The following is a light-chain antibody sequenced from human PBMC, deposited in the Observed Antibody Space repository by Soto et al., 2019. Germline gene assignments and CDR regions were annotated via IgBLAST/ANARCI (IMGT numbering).Light chain of an antibody. V-gene: IGLV2-14*03. CDR1: SSDVCGYNY. Sequence: QSVLTQPASVSGSPGQSITISCTGTSSDVCGYNYVSWYQHHPGKAPKLMIYDVSNRPSGVSIRFSGSKSDNTASLTISGLQPEDEADYHCSSYTTSNTRQIVFGTGTKVTVL. J-gene: IGLJ1*01. CDR3: SSYTTSNTRQIV. CDR2: DVS.